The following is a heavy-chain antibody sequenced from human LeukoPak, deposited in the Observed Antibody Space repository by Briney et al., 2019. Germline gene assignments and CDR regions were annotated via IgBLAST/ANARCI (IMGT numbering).Heavy chain of an antibody. Sequence: PSETLSLTCSVAGGSISSYYWSWIRQPPGKGLEWIGYIYYSGSTNYNPSLKSRVSISGDTSKNQFSLKLSSVTAADTAVYYCARVYPTYSSGWYDIDYWGQGTLVTVSS. J-gene: IGHJ4*02. CDR3: ARVYPTYSSGWYDIDY. V-gene: IGHV4-59*01. D-gene: IGHD6-19*01. CDR1: GGSISSYY. CDR2: IYYSGST.